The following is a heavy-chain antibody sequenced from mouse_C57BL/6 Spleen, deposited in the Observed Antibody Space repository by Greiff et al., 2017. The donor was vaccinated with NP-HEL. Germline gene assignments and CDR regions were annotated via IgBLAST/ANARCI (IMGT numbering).Heavy chain of an antibody. D-gene: IGHD2-12*01. CDR2: IRRKSSNYAT. CDR1: GFTFNTYA. Sequence: EVQLVESGGGLVQPKGSLKLSCAASGFTFNTYAMHWVRQAPGKGLEWVARIRRKSSNYATYYADSVKDRFTISRDDSQSMLYLQMNNLKTEDTAMYYCVRGYHNAMDYWGQGTSVTVSS. V-gene: IGHV10-3*01. J-gene: IGHJ4*01. CDR3: VRGYHNAMDY.